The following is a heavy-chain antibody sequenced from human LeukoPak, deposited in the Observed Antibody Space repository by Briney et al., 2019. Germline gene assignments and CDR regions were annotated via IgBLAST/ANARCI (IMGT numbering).Heavy chain of an antibody. CDR1: GGSISSYY. J-gene: IGHJ6*02. CDR2: IYYSGST. V-gene: IGHV4-59*01. Sequence: KPSETLSLTCTVSGGSISSYYWSWIRQPPGKGLEWIGYIYYSGSTNYNPSLKSRVTISVDTSKNQFSLKLSSVTAEDTAVYYCAREDLDYYYGMDVWGQGTTVTVSS. CDR3: AREDLDYYYGMDV.